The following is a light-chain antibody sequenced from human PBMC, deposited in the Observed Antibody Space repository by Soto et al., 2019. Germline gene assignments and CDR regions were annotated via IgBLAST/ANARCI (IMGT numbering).Light chain of an antibody. J-gene: IGKJ4*01. Sequence: VLTQPPPTLSLPQGEKATPSSGASRRIGDPLAWYQQKPGQAPSLLIYDASYRATGIPARFSGSGSGTDFTLIFSSLEPEDFAVYYCQHRTNWPPGATFGGGTKVEI. CDR1: RRIGDP. CDR3: QHRTNWPPGAT. CDR2: DAS. V-gene: IGKV3-11*01.